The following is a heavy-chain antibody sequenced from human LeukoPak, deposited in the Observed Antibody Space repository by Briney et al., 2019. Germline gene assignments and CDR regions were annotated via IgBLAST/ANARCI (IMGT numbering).Heavy chain of an antibody. D-gene: IGHD3-3*01. V-gene: IGHV4-59*08. CDR1: GGSISSYY. CDR2: IYYSGST. Sequence: PSETLSLTCTVSGGSISSYYWSWIRQPPGKGLEWIGYIYYSGSTYYNPSLKSRVTISVDTSKNQFSLKLSSVTAADTAVYYCARRFLTIDNWFDPWGQGTLVTVSS. J-gene: IGHJ5*02. CDR3: ARRFLTIDNWFDP.